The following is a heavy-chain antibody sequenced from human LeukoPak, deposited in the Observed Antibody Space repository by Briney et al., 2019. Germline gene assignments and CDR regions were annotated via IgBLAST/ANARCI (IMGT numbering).Heavy chain of an antibody. CDR1: GFIFDTYA. V-gene: IGHV3-21*05. J-gene: IGHJ4*02. CDR3: ARGISAAAHYFDY. D-gene: IGHD6-13*01. Sequence: GGSLRLSCAASGFIFDTYAMNWVRQAPGKGLEWVSYISSSSSYTNYADSVKGRFTISRDNAKNSLFLQMNSLRAEDTAFYYCARGISAAAHYFDYWGQGTLVTVSS. CDR2: ISSSSSYT.